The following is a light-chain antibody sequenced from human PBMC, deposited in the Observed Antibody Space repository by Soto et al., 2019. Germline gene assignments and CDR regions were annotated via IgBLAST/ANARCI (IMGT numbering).Light chain of an antibody. Sequence: EIVVTQSPGTLSLSPGERATLSCRASQSVNNYYLAWYQQKPGQAPRLLLYGASIRATVTPDRFSASGSRTDVTLIISSLEPEDFAMYYCQQYGSSGTFGYGTKVESK. CDR3: QQYGSSGT. V-gene: IGKV3-20*01. CDR1: QSVNNYY. J-gene: IGKJ1*01. CDR2: GAS.